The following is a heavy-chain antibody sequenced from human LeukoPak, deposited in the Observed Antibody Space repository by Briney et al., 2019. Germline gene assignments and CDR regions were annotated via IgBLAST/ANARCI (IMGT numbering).Heavy chain of an antibody. J-gene: IGHJ4*02. Sequence: GGSLRLSCAASGFTFSTYAMSWVRQAPGKGLEWVSAISGSGGSTNYADSVKGRFTISRDNSKNTLYLQMNSLRAEDTAVYYCAKENGYNYYFDYWGQGTLVTASS. V-gene: IGHV3-23*01. CDR3: AKENGYNYYFDY. CDR1: GFTFSTYA. D-gene: IGHD5-24*01. CDR2: ISGSGGST.